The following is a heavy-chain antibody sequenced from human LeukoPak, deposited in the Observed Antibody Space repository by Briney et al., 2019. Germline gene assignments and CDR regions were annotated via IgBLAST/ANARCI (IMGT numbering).Heavy chain of an antibody. CDR1: GYSFTSYW. CDR3: ARLVSYDSSAYYYWFDP. CDR2: IYPGDSDT. Sequence: GESLKIFCKGSGYSFTSYWIGWVRQMPGKGLEWMGIIYPGDSDTRYSPSFQGQVTISADKSISTAYLQWSSLKASDTAMYYCARLVSYDSSAYYYWFDPWGQGTLVTVSS. D-gene: IGHD3-22*01. V-gene: IGHV5-51*01. J-gene: IGHJ5*02.